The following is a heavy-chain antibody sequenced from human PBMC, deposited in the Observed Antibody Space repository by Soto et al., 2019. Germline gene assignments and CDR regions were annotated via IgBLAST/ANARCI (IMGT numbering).Heavy chain of an antibody. CDR2: IYPGDSDT. Sequence: PGESLKISCSGSGYTFNTYLIGWVRQMPGKGLEWMGFIYPGDSDTTYSPSFQGQVTISVDKYISTAYLKWSSLKVSDTDIYYCARQKLWMATINNDAFDVWGQGKKVTVSS. CDR3: ARQKLWMATINNDAFDV. J-gene: IGHJ3*01. CDR1: GYTFNTYL. D-gene: IGHD2-21*01. V-gene: IGHV5-51*01.